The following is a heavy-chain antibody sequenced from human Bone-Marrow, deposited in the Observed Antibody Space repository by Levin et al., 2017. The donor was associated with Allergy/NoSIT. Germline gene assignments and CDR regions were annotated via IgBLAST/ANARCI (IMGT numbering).Heavy chain of an antibody. J-gene: IGHJ4*02. CDR1: GGSFSGYY. CDR3: ARGKGWCMHCLRVFFDY. D-gene: IGHD2-8*01. CDR2: INHSGST. Sequence: SETLSLTCAVYGGSFSGYYWSWIRQPPGKGLEWIGEINHSGSTNYNPSLKSRVTISVDTSKNQFSLKLSSVTAADTAVYYCARGKGWCMHCLRVFFDYWGQGTLVTVSS. V-gene: IGHV4-34*01.